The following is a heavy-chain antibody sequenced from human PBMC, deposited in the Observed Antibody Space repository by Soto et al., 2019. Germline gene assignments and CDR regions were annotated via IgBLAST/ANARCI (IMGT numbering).Heavy chain of an antibody. D-gene: IGHD6-19*01. J-gene: IGHJ4*02. CDR3: ARDDSSAWYGYFDY. CDR1: GGSISSYY. Sequence: QVQLQESGPGLVKPSETLSLTCTVSGGSISSYYWSWIRQPPGQGLEWIGYIYYSGSTNYNPSLKSRVTISLDTSKNQFSLKLSSVTAADTAVYYCARDDSSAWYGYFDYWGQGTLVTVSS. CDR2: IYYSGST. V-gene: IGHV4-59*01.